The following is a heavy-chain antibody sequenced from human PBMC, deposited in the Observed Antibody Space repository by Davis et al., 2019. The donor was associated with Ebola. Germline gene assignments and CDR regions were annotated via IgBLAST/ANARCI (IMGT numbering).Heavy chain of an antibody. CDR3: TRLAYTNGWLYFDY. CDR2: TFWDDDR. D-gene: IGHD2-8*01. V-gene: IGHV2-5*02. Sequence: SGPTLVKPTQTLTLTCTFSGFSLSTSGMGVGWIRQPPGKALECLGFTFWDDDRRYSPSLKSRLTITEDTSKNQVVLTMTNMDPADTATYYCTRLAYTNGWLYFDYWGQGSLVTVSS. J-gene: IGHJ4*02. CDR1: GFSLSTSGMG.